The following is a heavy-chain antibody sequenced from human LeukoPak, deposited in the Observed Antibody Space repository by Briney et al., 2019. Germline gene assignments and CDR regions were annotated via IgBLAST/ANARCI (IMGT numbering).Heavy chain of an antibody. Sequence: PGGSLRLSCAASGFTFSGYAMSWVRQAPGKGLEWVSAISGSGGITYYAVSVKGRFTISRDNSKNTLYLQMNSLRAEDTSVYYCAKGPYYYDSSGYSRRWFDPWGQGTLVTVSS. CDR1: GFTFSGYA. D-gene: IGHD3-22*01. CDR2: ISGSGGIT. J-gene: IGHJ5*02. V-gene: IGHV3-23*01. CDR3: AKGPYYYDSSGYSRRWFDP.